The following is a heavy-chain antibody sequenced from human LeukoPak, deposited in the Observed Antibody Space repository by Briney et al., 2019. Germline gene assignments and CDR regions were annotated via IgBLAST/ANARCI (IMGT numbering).Heavy chain of an antibody. Sequence: GGSLRLSCAASGFPFTTYWMTWVRQAPGKGLEWVANIKEDGSEKYYVDSVKGRFTISRDNAKNSLYLQMNSLRAEDTAVYYYATGRYCRGNTCFFDYWGQGTLLTVSS. CDR3: ATGRYCRGNTCFFDY. J-gene: IGHJ4*02. D-gene: IGHD2-15*01. V-gene: IGHV3-7*05. CDR1: GFPFTTYW. CDR2: IKEDGSEK.